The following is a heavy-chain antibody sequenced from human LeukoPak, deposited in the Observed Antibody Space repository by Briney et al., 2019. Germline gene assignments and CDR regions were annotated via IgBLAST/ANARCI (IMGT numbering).Heavy chain of an antibody. J-gene: IGHJ4*02. D-gene: IGHD3-9*01. CDR2: INHSGST. CDR1: GGSFITYS. Sequence: KASETLSLTRAVYGGSFITYSWNWIRQPPGKGLEWIGEINHSGSTNYNPSLKSRVTISVDTSKNQFSLNLTSVTAADTAVYFCARGGPLYYDIVTAYHPIDYWGQGTLVTVSS. CDR3: ARGGPLYYDIVTAYHPIDY. V-gene: IGHV4-34*01.